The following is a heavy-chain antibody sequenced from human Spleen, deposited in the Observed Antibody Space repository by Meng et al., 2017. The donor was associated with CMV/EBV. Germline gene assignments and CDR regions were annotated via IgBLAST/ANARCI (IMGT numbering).Heavy chain of an antibody. J-gene: IGHJ6*02. CDR1: GFTFSSYS. CDR3: ARDYSSSSKGMDV. CDR2: IYYSGST. D-gene: IGHD6-6*01. V-gene: IGHV4-59*06. Sequence: ESLKISCAASGFTFSSYSMNWVRQAPGKGLEWIGYIYYSGSTYYNPSLKSRVTISVDTSKNQFSLKLNSVTAADTAVYYCARDYSSSSKGMDVWGRGTTVTVSS.